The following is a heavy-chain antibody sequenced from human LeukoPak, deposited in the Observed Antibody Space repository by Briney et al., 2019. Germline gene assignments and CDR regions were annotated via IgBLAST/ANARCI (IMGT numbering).Heavy chain of an antibody. V-gene: IGHV1-46*01. D-gene: IGHD3-10*01. J-gene: IGHJ4*02. CDR2: INPSGGST. CDR3: ARSPYTYGSLFQFDY. CDR1: GYTFTYYY. Sequence: GASVKVSCKASGYTFTYYYIHWVRQAPGQGLEWMGIINPSGGSTTYAQNFQDRATLTRDTSTSTVYMDLSSLRYDDTAVYYCARSPYTYGSLFQFDYWGQGTLVTVSS.